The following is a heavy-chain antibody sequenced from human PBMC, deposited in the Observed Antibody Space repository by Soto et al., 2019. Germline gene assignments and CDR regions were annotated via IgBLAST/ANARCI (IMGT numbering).Heavy chain of an antibody. V-gene: IGHV3-7*04. Sequence: PGGSLRLSCAASGFTFSSYWMSWVRQAPGKGLGWVANIKQDGSEKYYVDSVKGRFTISRDNAKNSLYLQMNSLRAEDTAVYYCARGSSITIFGVARPRGRYGMDVWGQGTTVTVSS. J-gene: IGHJ6*02. CDR2: IKQDGSEK. CDR1: GFTFSSYW. D-gene: IGHD3-3*01. CDR3: ARGSSITIFGVARPRGRYGMDV.